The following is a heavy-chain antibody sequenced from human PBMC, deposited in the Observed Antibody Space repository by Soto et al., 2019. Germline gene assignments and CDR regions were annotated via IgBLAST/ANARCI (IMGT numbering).Heavy chain of an antibody. CDR2: IYYSGST. CDR1: GGSISGNY. D-gene: IGHD4-17*01. Sequence: SETLSLTCTVSGGSISGNYWSWIRQPPGKGLEWIGYIYYSGSTNYNPSLKSRVTISVDTSKKQFSLNLSSVTAADTAVYYCARGAVTKNDYWGQGTLVTVSS. CDR3: ARGAVTKNDY. J-gene: IGHJ4*02. V-gene: IGHV4-59*01.